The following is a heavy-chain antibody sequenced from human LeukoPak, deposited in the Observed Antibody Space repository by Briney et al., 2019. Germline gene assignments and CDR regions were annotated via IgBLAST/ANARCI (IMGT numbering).Heavy chain of an antibody. V-gene: IGHV5-51*01. CDR1: GYIFTNYW. J-gene: IGHJ6*03. Sequence: GESLKISCKGSGYIFTNYWIGWVRQMPGKGLEWMGIIYPGDSNTRYSPSFQGQVTISADKSISTAYLQWSSLKASDTAMYYCARSPYCSGVSCYSPYYYYYMDVWGKGTTVTVSS. CDR2: IYPGDSNT. D-gene: IGHD2-15*01. CDR3: ARSPYCSGVSCYSPYYYYYMDV.